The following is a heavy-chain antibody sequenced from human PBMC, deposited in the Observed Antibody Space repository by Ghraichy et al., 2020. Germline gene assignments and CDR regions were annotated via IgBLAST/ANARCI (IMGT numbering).Heavy chain of an antibody. CDR2: ISSSSSTI. CDR1: GFTFSSYS. J-gene: IGHJ3*02. D-gene: IGHD2-15*01. Sequence: GGSLRLSCAASGFTFSSYSMNWVRQAPGKGLEWVSYISSSSSTIYYADSVKGRFTISRDNAKNSLYLQMNSLRDEDTAVYYCARELAVVVAASVLFDAFDIWGQGTMVTVSS. CDR3: ARELAVVVAASVLFDAFDI. V-gene: IGHV3-48*02.